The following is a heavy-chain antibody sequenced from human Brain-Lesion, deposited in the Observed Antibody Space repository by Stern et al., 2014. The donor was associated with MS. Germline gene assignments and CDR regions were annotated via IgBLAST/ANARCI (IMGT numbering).Heavy chain of an antibody. CDR1: GFSLSNAAMG. V-gene: IGHV2-26*01. Sequence: QVTLKESGPVLVKPTETLTLTCSVSGFSLSNAAMGLSWHRPPQGQALECLAHIFSTGETAYSTSLKSRLTISKDTARSQVVLTMTNMDPVDTATYYCARMREYCSGGICFAGYYDSWGQGTLVTVSS. J-gene: IGHJ4*02. CDR3: ARMREYCSGGICFAGYYDS. D-gene: IGHD2-15*01. CDR2: IFSTGET.